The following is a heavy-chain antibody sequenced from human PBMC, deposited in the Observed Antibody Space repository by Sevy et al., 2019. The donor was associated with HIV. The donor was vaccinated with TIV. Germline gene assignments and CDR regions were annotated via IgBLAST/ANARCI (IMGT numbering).Heavy chain of an antibody. D-gene: IGHD6-13*01. CDR3: VKGIRGSWYRIGGYYFDD. CDR1: GFTLSSYA. CDR2: ISSNGGST. J-gene: IGHJ4*02. V-gene: IGHV3-64D*06. Sequence: GGSLRLSCSASGFTLSSYAMYWVRQAPGKGLEYVSAISSNGGSTYYADSVKGRFTISRDNSKNTLYLQMISLRAEDAAVYYCVKGIRGSWYRIGGYYFDDWGQGTLVTVSS.